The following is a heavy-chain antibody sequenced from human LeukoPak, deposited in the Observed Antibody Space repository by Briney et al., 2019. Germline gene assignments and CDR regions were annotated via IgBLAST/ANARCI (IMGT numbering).Heavy chain of an antibody. J-gene: IGHJ4*02. D-gene: IGHD7-27*01. CDR1: GFTFSSYW. CDR3: AKTGGPWD. Sequence: GGSLRLSCAASGFTFSSYWMNWVRQAPGKGLVWVSRIASDGSSTTYADSVKGRFSISRDNAKNTLYLQLNRLRAEDTAVYYCAKTGGPWDWGQGTLVTVSS. V-gene: IGHV3-74*01. CDR2: IASDGSST.